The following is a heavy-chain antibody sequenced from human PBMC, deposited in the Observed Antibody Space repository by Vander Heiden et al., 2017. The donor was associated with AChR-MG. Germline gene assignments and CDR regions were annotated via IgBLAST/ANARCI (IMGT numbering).Heavy chain of an antibody. CDR1: GGSISSSSYY. J-gene: IGHJ4*02. CDR3: ARILYDYVQDGTDY. CDR2: IYYSGRT. Sequence: QLQLQESGPGLVKPSETLSLTCTVSGGSISSSSYYWGWIRQPPGKGLEWIGSIYYSGRTYYNPSLKSRVTISVDTSKNQFSLKLSSVTAADTAVYYCARILYDYVQDGTDYWGQGTLVTVSS. D-gene: IGHD3-16*01. V-gene: IGHV4-39*01.